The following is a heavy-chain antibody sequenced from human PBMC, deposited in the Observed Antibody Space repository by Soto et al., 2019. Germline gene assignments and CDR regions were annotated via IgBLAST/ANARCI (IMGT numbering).Heavy chain of an antibody. CDR1: GFTFSSYG. J-gene: IGHJ5*02. D-gene: IGHD2-15*01. V-gene: IGHV3-33*01. CDR2: IWYDGSNK. CDR3: ARDKGCSGGRCYDENWFDP. Sequence: QTGGSLRLSCAASGFTFSSYGMHWVRQAPGKGLEWVAVIWYDGSNKYYADSVKGRFTISRDNSKNTLYLQMNSLRAEDTAVYYCARDKGCSGGRCYDENWFDPWGQGTLVTVSS.